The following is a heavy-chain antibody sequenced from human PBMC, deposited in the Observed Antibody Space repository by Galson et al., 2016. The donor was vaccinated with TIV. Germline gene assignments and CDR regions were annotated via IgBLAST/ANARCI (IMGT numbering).Heavy chain of an antibody. J-gene: IGHJ4*02. D-gene: IGHD3-3*01. CDR2: TYYRSKWYN. Sequence: CAISGDSVSSNSAAWNWIRQSPSRGLEWLGRTYYRSKWYNDYAASVKSRITINPDTSKNQFSLQLNSVTPEDTAVYYCARATPSVFGVVMTLDYWGQGTLVTVSS. CDR1: GDSVSSNSAA. CDR3: ARATPSVFGVVMTLDY. V-gene: IGHV6-1*01.